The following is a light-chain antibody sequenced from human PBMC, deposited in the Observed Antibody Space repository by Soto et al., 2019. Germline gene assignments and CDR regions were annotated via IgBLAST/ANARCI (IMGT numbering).Light chain of an antibody. V-gene: IGKV3-15*01. CDR2: DAT. J-gene: IGKJ4*01. CDR1: QSVRNN. CDR3: PQYDNWHPKT. Sequence: EVVMTQSPATLSVSPGERATHSCKASQSVRNNLVWYLQKPGQAPRPIIYDATTRATGIPVRFSGSGSGTEFTLTISSLQSEDVGVYYCPQYDNWHPKTLGGGTQVEVK.